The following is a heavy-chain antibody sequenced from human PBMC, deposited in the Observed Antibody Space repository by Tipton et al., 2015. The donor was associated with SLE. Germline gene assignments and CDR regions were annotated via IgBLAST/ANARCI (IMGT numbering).Heavy chain of an antibody. CDR2: ISSSGSTI. J-gene: IGHJ3*02. V-gene: IGHV3-11*01. CDR1: GFTFSDYY. Sequence: GSLRLSCAASGFTFSDYYMSWIRQAPGKGLEWVSYISSSGSTIYYADSVKGRFTISRDNAKNSLYLQMNSLRAEDTAVHYCAREGGFWSGSKPHDAFDIWGQGTMVTVSS. CDR3: AREGGFWSGSKPHDAFDI. D-gene: IGHD3-3*01.